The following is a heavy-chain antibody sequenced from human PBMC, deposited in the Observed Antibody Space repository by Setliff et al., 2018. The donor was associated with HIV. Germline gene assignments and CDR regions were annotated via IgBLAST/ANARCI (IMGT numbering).Heavy chain of an antibody. J-gene: IGHJ4*02. V-gene: IGHV3-48*01. CDR3: ARDEPTGGIDY. CDR1: GFTFSTYS. CDR2: ISSSSSTI. D-gene: IGHD3-16*01. Sequence: GGSLRLSCAAPGFTFSTYSMNWVRQAPGKGLEWVSYISSSSSTIYYADSVKGRFTISRDNAKNSLYLQMNSLRVEDTAVYYCARDEPTGGIDYWGQGTLVTVSS.